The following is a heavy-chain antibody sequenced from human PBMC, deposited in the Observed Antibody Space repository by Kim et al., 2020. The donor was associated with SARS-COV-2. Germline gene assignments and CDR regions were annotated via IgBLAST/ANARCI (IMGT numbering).Heavy chain of an antibody. CDR1: GFAFDDYA. Sequence: GGSLRLSCAASGFAFDDYAMHWVRQSPGKGLEWVSGITWNGRDLGYADSVRGRFTISRDNAKKSLSLVMNSLQPEDTAFYYCTKDMDASGFAADCYFQHWGQGTLVTVS. CDR3: TKDMDASGFAADCYFQH. CDR2: ITWNGRDL. V-gene: IGHV3-9*01. D-gene: IGHD6-13*01. J-gene: IGHJ1*01.